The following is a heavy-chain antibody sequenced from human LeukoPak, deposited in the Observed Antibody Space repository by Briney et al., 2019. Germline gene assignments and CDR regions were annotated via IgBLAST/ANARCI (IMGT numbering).Heavy chain of an antibody. V-gene: IGHV3-48*01. CDR2: ISSSSTI. Sequence: GGSLRLSCAASGFTFSSYSMNWVRQAPGKGLEWVSYISSSSTIYYADSVKGRFTISRDNAKNSLYLQMNSLRAEDTAVYYCARVHYGSGSYLAYWGQGTLVTVSS. CDR1: GFTFSSYS. J-gene: IGHJ4*02. D-gene: IGHD3-10*01. CDR3: ARVHYGSGSYLAY.